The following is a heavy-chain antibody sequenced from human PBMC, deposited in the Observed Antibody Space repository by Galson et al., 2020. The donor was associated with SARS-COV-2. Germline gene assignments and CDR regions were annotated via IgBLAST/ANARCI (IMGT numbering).Heavy chain of an antibody. Sequence: ASVKVSCKVSGYTLTELSMHWVRQAPGKGLEWMGGFDPEDGETIYAQKFQGRVTMTEDTSTDTAYMELSSLRSEDTAVYYCATGTVIAAGYWFDPWGQGTLVTVSS. J-gene: IGHJ5*02. CDR1: GYTLTELS. D-gene: IGHD6-13*01. CDR3: ATGTVIAAGYWFDP. V-gene: IGHV1-24*01. CDR2: FDPEDGET.